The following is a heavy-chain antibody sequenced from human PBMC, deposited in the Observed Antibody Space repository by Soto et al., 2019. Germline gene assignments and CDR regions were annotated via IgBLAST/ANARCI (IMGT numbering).Heavy chain of an antibody. Sequence: QVQLEQSGAEVKKPGSSVKVSCKASGGTLSDHGVAWLRQAPGQGLEWMGGTIPVFNRAKYAQNFQGTVTVTAEKNTNIACMELSSLRSEDTAFYFCARGVYGSGNYYTGPSAFDIWGQGTMVIVSS. V-gene: IGHV1-69*06. CDR1: GGTLSDHG. J-gene: IGHJ3*02. CDR3: ARGVYGSGNYYTGPSAFDI. D-gene: IGHD3-10*01. CDR2: TIPVFNRA.